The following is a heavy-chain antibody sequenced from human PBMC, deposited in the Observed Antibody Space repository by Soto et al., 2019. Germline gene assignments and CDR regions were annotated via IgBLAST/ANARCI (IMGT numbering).Heavy chain of an antibody. D-gene: IGHD1-7*01. CDR3: AREEELRSGLALDC. V-gene: IGHV3-66*01. CDR2: IYGTGST. J-gene: IGHJ4*02. Sequence: EVQLVESGGGLVQPGGSLRLSCAASGFTVDSSYMSWVRQPPGKGLEWVSVIYGTGSTHYADSVKGRFTISRDNSKNTLYLQKNSLSVEDTAVYYCAREEELRSGLALDCWGQGALVTVSS. CDR1: GFTVDSSY.